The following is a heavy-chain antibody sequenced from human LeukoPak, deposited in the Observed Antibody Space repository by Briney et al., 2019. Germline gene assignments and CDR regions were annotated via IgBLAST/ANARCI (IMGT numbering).Heavy chain of an antibody. J-gene: IGHJ3*02. CDR2: INHSGST. CDR1: GGSFSGYY. CDR3: ARRRHIVVVVAATRGGAFDI. V-gene: IGHV4-34*01. D-gene: IGHD2-15*01. Sequence: SETLSFTGAVYGGSFSGYYWSWIRQPPGKGLEWIGEINHSGSTNYNPSLKSRVTISVDTSKNQFSLKLSSVTAADTAVYYCARRRHIVVVVAATRGGAFDIWGQGTMVTVSS.